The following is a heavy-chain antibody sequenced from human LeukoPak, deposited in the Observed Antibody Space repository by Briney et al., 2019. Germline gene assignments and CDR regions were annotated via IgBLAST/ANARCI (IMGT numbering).Heavy chain of an antibody. CDR2: MNPNSGNT. CDR1: GYTFTSYD. CDR3: ARSPRPSITMVRGVPRYYFDY. V-gene: IGHV1-8*01. Sequence: ASVKVSCKASGYTFTSYDINWVRQATGQGLEWMGWMNPNSGNTGYAQKFQGRVTMTRNTSISTAYMELSSLRSEDTAVYYCARSPRPSITMVRGVPRYYFDYWGQGTLVTVSS. D-gene: IGHD3-10*01. J-gene: IGHJ4*02.